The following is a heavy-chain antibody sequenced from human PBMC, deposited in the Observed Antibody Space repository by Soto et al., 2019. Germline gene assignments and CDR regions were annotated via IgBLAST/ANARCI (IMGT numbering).Heavy chain of an antibody. CDR2: IIPIFGTA. CDR3: ARVYLTTVTTWWFDP. CDR1: GGTFSSYA. Sequence: SVKVSCKASGGTFSSYAISWVRQAPGQGLEWMGGIIPIFGTANYAQKFQGRVTITADESTSTAYMELSSLRSEDTAVYYCARVYLTTVTTWWFDPWGQGTLVTVSS. V-gene: IGHV1-69*13. J-gene: IGHJ5*02. D-gene: IGHD4-17*01.